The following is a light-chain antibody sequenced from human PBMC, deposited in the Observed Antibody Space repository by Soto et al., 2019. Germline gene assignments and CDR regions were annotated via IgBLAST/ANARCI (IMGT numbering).Light chain of an antibody. CDR1: SGSVSTSYY. J-gene: IGLJ3*02. V-gene: IGLV8-61*01. Sequence: QTVVTQEPSFSVSPGGTVTLTCGLSSGSVSTSYYPSWYQQTPGQAPRTLIYSTNTRSSGVPDRFSGSILGNKAALTITGAQADDEFDYYCVLYMGSGIHWVFGGGTKLTVL. CDR2: STN. CDR3: VLYMGSGIHWV.